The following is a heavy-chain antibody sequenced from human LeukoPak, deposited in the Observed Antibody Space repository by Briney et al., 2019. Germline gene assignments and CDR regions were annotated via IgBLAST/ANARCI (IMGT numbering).Heavy chain of an antibody. J-gene: IGHJ4*02. CDR2: IITILGMA. CDR1: GGTFSTYP. D-gene: IGHD3-16*01. V-gene: IGHV1-69*04. CDR3: AREGFGEWEQLPFVH. Sequence: SVKVSCKSSGGTFSTYPIAWVRQAPGQGLEWMGRIITILGMANYAQKFQGRVTFTAEESTSTAYMDLSSLTSEDTAVYYCAREGFGEWEQLPFVHWGQGTLVSVSS.